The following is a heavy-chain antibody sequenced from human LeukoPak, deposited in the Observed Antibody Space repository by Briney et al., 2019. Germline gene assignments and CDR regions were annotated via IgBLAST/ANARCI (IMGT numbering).Heavy chain of an antibody. D-gene: IGHD3-10*01. CDR2: ISGSGGST. V-gene: IGHV3-23*01. J-gene: IGHJ4*02. Sequence: GGTLRLSCAASGFTFSSYGMSWVRQAPGKGLEWVSAISGSGGSTYYADSVKGRFTISRDNSKNTLYLQMNSLRAEDTAVYYCAKEMVRGVMVYWGQGTLVTVSS. CDR3: AKEMVRGVMVY. CDR1: GFTFSSYG.